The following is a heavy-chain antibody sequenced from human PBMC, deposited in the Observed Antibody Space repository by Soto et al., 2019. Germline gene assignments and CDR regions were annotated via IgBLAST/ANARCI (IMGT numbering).Heavy chain of an antibody. V-gene: IGHV1-69*13. Sequence: ASVKVSCKASGGTFSSYAISWVRRAPGQGLEWMGGIIPIFGTANYAQKFQGRVTITADESTSTAYMELSSLRSEDTAVYYCARDVIAVASYGMDVWGQGTTVTVSS. CDR2: IIPIFGTA. J-gene: IGHJ6*02. D-gene: IGHD6-19*01. CDR1: GGTFSSYA. CDR3: ARDVIAVASYGMDV.